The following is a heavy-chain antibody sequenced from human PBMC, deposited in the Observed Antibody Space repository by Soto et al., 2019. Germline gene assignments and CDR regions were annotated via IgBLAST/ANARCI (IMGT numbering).Heavy chain of an antibody. Sequence: EVELLESGGAFIQPGGSLRLSCAASGFPFSNYAMAWVRQASGKGLEWVSGISGNSGHAFYADSVKGRFTSSRDNSRNTLYLQMESLRADDTATYYCARAPSKYTWGSYLRYLEYWGQGALVAVSS. CDR3: ARAPSKYTWGSYLRYLEY. V-gene: IGHV3-23*01. J-gene: IGHJ4*02. CDR2: ISGNSGHA. D-gene: IGHD3-16*02. CDR1: GFPFSNYA.